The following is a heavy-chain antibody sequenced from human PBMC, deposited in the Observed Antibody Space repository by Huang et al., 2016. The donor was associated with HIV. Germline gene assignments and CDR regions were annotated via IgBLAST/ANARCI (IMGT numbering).Heavy chain of an antibody. D-gene: IGHD3-22*01. CDR3: ARTYYYDSSGVDPRRAFDI. V-gene: IGHV3-74*01. Sequence: EVQLEESGGGLVQPGGSLRLSCAASGFTFSGYGMHWVRQGPGKGLVWGARIKSDRSSTSYADSVKGRFTISRDNAKNTLYLQMNSLRAEDTAVYYCARTYYYDSSGVDPRRAFDIWGQGTMVTVSS. CDR1: GFTFSGYG. J-gene: IGHJ3*02. CDR2: IKSDRSST.